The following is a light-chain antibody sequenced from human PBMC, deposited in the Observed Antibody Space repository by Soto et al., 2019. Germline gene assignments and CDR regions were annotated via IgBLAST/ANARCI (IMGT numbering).Light chain of an antibody. CDR1: SSDVGGYNY. CDR2: DVS. V-gene: IGLV2-14*01. Sequence: QSALTQPASVSGSPGQSITISCTGTSSDVGGYNYVSWYQQHPGKAPKLMIYDVSNRPSGVSNRFSGSKSGNTASLTISGLQAEDEADYYCSSYTSSSPLLFGGGTKVTVL. J-gene: IGLJ2*01. CDR3: SSYTSSSPLL.